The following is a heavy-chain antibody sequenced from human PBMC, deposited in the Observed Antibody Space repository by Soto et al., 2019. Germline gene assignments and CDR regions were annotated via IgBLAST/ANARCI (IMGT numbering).Heavy chain of an antibody. J-gene: IGHJ4*02. Sequence: GGSLRLSCVTSGFTFSTYSMKWVRQAPGRGLEWVSSISSSSYIYYADSVKGRFTISRDNAKNSLYLQMNSLRAEDTAVYYCARGYSYGPNVEFDYWGQGTLVTVSS. V-gene: IGHV3-21*01. D-gene: IGHD5-18*01. CDR1: GFTFSTYS. CDR2: ISSSSYI. CDR3: ARGYSYGPNVEFDY.